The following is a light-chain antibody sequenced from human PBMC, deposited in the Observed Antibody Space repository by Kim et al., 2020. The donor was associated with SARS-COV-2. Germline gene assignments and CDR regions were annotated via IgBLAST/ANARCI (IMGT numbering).Light chain of an antibody. V-gene: IGLV1-44*01. CDR3: AAWDDTLKGPL. J-gene: IGLJ3*02. CDR1: NSNIGSST. Sequence: QSVLTQPPSASGAPGQTVTISCSGSNSNIGSSTVTWYQQVPGTAPKLIIYLNSQRPSGVPGRFSGSKSGTSAFLAISGLQSEDAADYYCAAWDDTLKGPLFGGGTGLTVL. CDR2: LNS.